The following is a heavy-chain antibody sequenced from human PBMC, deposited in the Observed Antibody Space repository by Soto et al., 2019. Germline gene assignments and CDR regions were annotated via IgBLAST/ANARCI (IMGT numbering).Heavy chain of an antibody. CDR3: ARSPFAGSAVGWYFDL. D-gene: IGHD6-25*01. CDR1: GYTFTSYD. Sequence: QVQLVQSGAEVKKPGASVKVSCKASGYTFTSYDINWVRQATGQGLEWMGWINPDSGNTGYAQKYPGIVTIARNTSRSTTYMELSSLRAEDTAVYYCARSPFAGSAVGWYFDLWGRGTLVTVSS. J-gene: IGHJ2*01. CDR2: INPDSGNT. V-gene: IGHV1-8*01.